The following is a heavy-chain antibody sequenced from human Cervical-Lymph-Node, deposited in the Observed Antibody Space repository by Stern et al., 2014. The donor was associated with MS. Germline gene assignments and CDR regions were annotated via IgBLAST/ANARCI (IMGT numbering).Heavy chain of an antibody. CDR3: ARESYAIHV. J-gene: IGHJ6*02. CDR1: GFTIANGGW. Sequence: QVQLQESGPGLVKPSGTLSLTCVVSGFTIANGGWWTWVRQPPEKGLEWIGEISNSGITNYNPSLKSRVTISVDKSKNQFSLRLTSVTAADTAMYYCARESYAIHVWGQGTTVTVSS. CDR2: ISNSGIT. V-gene: IGHV4-4*02.